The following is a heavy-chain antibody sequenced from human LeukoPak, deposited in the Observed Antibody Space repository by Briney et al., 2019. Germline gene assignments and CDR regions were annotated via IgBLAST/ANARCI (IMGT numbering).Heavy chain of an antibody. CDR2: IILSSIHM. Sequence: PGGSLRHSRAASGFTLNSHSMYWVRQAPGKGLEWVSSIILSSIHMFYADSVKGRFSISSDNDNNSLYLQMNSRRAEDTAVYYCVRDSGSSYGYYFLHWGQGTLVTVSS. V-gene: IGHV3-21*01. D-gene: IGHD1-26*01. CDR1: GFTLNSHS. J-gene: IGHJ1*01. CDR3: VRDSGSSYGYYFLH.